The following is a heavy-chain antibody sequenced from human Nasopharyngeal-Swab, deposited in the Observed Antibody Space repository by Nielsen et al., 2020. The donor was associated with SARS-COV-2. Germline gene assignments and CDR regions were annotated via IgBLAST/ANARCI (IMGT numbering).Heavy chain of an antibody. V-gene: IGHV3-48*02. J-gene: IGHJ4*02. D-gene: IGHD1-26*01. CDR2: ISSSSSTS. Sequence: VRQMPGKGLVWVAYISSSSSTSYYVDSVKGRFTLSIYNPKNSLYPQMYSLRDEDTALYYCARDVAVVGAALENWGQGTLVTVSS. CDR3: ARDVAVVGAALEN.